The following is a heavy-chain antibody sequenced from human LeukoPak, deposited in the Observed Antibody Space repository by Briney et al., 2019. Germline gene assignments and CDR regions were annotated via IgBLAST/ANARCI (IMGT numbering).Heavy chain of an antibody. CDR1: GYSISSGYY. CDR2: IYHSGST. CDR3: ARGTGTQNDY. D-gene: IGHD1/OR15-1a*01. J-gene: IGHJ4*02. Sequence: AETLSLTCTVSGYSISSGYYWGWIRQPPGKGLGGIGSIYHSGSTYYNPSLKSRVTISVDTSKNQFSLKLSSVTAADTAVYYCARGTGTQNDYWGQGTLVTVSS. V-gene: IGHV4-38-2*02.